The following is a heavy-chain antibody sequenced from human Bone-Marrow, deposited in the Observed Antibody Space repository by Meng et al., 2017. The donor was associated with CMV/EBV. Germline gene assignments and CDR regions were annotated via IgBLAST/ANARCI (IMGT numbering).Heavy chain of an antibody. CDR2: INHSGST. CDR3: ARFLPAAILRYFDY. J-gene: IGHJ4*02. Sequence: VYGGSFSGYYWSWIRQPPGKGLEWIGEINHSGSTNYNPSLKSRVTISVDTSKNQFSLKLSSATAADTAVYYCARFLPAAILRYFDYWGQGTLVTVSS. CDR1: GGSFSGYY. D-gene: IGHD2-2*02. V-gene: IGHV4-34*01.